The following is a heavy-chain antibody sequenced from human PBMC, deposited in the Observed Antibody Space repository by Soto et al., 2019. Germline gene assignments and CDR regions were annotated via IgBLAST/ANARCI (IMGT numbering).Heavy chain of an antibody. J-gene: IGHJ4*02. D-gene: IGHD6-13*01. CDR2: IIPIFGTA. CDR1: GGTFSSYA. V-gene: IGHV1-69*13. CDR3: ARGPYSSSWYYFDY. Sequence: SVKVSCKASGGTFSSYAISWVRQAPGQGLEWMGGIIPIFGTASYAQKFQGRVTITADESTSTAYMELSSLRSEDTAVYYCARGPYSSSWYYFDYWGQGTLVTVSS.